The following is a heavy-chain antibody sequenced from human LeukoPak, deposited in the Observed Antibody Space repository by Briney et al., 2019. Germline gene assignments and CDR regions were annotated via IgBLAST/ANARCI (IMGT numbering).Heavy chain of an antibody. D-gene: IGHD6-13*01. J-gene: IGHJ6*03. CDR1: GFTFSSYA. V-gene: IGHV3-23*01. Sequence: GGSLRLSCAASGFTFSSYAMSWVRQAPGKGLEWVSTISVSGGSTYYADSVKGRFTTSRDNSKNTLYLQMNSLRAEDTAVYYCAKGPRGAAGYYYYYMDVWGKGTTVTVSS. CDR3: AKGPRGAAGYYYYYMDV. CDR2: ISVSGGST.